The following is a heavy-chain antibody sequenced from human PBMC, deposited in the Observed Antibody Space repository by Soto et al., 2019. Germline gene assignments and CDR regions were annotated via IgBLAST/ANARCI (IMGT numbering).Heavy chain of an antibody. CDR3: AREPPITIFGVVIPSGACDI. Sequence: ASVNVSCKASGYTFTSYGISWVRQAPGQGLEWMGWISAYNGNTNYAQKLQGRVTMTTDTSTSTAYMELRSLRSDDTAVYYCAREPPITIFGVVIPSGACDISGRGKLVLASS. V-gene: IGHV1-18*04. D-gene: IGHD3-3*01. J-gene: IGHJ3*02. CDR2: ISAYNGNT. CDR1: GYTFTSYG.